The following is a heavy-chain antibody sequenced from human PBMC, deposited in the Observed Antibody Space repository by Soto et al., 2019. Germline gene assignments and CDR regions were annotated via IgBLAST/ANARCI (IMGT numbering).Heavy chain of an antibody. CDR3: AKAPITVLTPGYYFDY. CDR2: ISGSGGST. Sequence: PGGSLRLSCAACGFTFSSYAMSWVRQAPGKGLEWVSAISGSGGSTYYADSVKGRFTISRDNSKNTQYLQMNSLRAEDTAVYYCAKAPITVLTPGYYFDYWGQGTLVTVSS. V-gene: IGHV3-23*01. J-gene: IGHJ4*02. D-gene: IGHD5-12*01. CDR1: GFTFSSYA.